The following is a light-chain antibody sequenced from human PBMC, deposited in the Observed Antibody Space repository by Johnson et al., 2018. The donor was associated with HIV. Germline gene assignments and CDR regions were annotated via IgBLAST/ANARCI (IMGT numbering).Light chain of an antibody. V-gene: IGLV1-51*01. CDR1: SSNIGNNY. CDR2: DNN. J-gene: IGLJ1*01. Sequence: QSVLTQSPSVSAAPGQKVTISCSGSSSNIGNNYVSWYQQLPGTVTKLLIYDNNKRPSGIPDRFSGSKSGTSATLGITGLQTGDEADYYCGTWDSSLNAYVFGAATKVAVL. CDR3: GTWDSSLNAYV.